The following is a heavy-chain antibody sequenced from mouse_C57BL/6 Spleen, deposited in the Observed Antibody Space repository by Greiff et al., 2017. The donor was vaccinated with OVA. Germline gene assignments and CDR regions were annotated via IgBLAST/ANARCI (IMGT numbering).Heavy chain of an antibody. V-gene: IGHV14-4*01. CDR2: IDPENGDT. J-gene: IGHJ2*01. Sequence: VQLQQSGAELARPGASVKLSCTASGFNIKDDYMHWVKQRPEQGLEWIGWIDPENGDTEYASKFQGKATITADTSSNTAYLQLSSLTSEDTAVYYCLTTVVSFDYWGQGTTLTVSS. D-gene: IGHD1-1*01. CDR1: GFNIKDDY. CDR3: LTTVVSFDY.